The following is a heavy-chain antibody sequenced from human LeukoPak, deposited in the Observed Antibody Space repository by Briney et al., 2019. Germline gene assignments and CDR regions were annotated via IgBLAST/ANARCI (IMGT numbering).Heavy chain of an antibody. CDR2: TDSYGSEI. CDR1: GFTFSYYW. D-gene: IGHD3-16*01. CDR3: VRDDWGPAEG. V-gene: IGHV3-7*03. J-gene: IGHJ4*02. Sequence: GGSLRLSCTASGFTFSYYWMSWVRQAPGKGLEWVANTDSYGSEICYVDSVKGRFTISRDNAKKSIYLEMNNLRVEDTAVYYCVRDDWGPAEGWGPGTLVTVSS.